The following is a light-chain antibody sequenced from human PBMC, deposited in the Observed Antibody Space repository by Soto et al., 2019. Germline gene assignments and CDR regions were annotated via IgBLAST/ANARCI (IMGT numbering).Light chain of an antibody. J-gene: IGKJ1*01. Sequence: EIVLTQSPGTLSLSPGERATLSCRASQSVSYTSLAWYQQTPGQAPRLLISGTSTRSTGIPDRFRGSGSGTDFTLTISRLEPEEFAVYYCQQYGSSLTWTFGQGTKVEIK. CDR3: QQYGSSLTWT. CDR1: QSVSYTS. CDR2: GTS. V-gene: IGKV3-20*01.